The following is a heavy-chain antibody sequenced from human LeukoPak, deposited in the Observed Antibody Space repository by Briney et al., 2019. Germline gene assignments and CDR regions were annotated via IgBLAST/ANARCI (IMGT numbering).Heavy chain of an antibody. J-gene: IGHJ4*02. CDR1: GFTFSSYG. D-gene: IGHD2-8*01. CDR2: IRYDGNNK. CDR3: AKDPDCTSGVCYTFFDY. V-gene: IGHV3-30*02. Sequence: PGGSLRLSCAASGFTFSSYGMHWVRQAPGKGLEWVAFIRYDGNNKYYADSVKGRFTISRDNSKNTLSLQMNSLRAEDTAVYYCAKDPDCTSGVCYTFFDYWGQGTLVTVSS.